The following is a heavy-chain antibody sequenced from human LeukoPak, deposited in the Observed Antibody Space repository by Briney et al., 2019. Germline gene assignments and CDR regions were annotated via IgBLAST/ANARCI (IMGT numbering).Heavy chain of an antibody. CDR2: IYYSGST. V-gene: IGHV4-39*06. D-gene: IGHD3-22*01. CDR3: ARAHDSSGYLGTYYFDY. Sequence: SETLSLTCTVSGGSISSSSYYWGWIRQPPGKGLEWIGSIYYSGSTYYNPSLKSRVTISVDTSKNQFPLKLSSVTAADTAVYYCARAHDSSGYLGTYYFDYWGQGTLVTVSS. CDR1: GGSISSSSYY. J-gene: IGHJ4*02.